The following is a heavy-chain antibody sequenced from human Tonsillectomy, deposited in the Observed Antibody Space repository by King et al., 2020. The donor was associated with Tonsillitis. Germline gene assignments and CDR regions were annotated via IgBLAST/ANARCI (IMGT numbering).Heavy chain of an antibody. CDR3: ARASTIFGPLDY. CDR2: IFHSGNP. D-gene: IGHD3-3*01. Sequence: LQLQESGSRLVKPSQTLSLTCAVSGGYISSGGYSWNWIRQPPGKGLEWIGYIFHSGNPYYNPSLKSRVTMSVDRSKNQFSLNLTSVTAADTAVYYCARASTIFGPLDYWGQGSLVTVSA. J-gene: IGHJ4*02. V-gene: IGHV4-30-2*01. CDR1: GGYISSGGYS.